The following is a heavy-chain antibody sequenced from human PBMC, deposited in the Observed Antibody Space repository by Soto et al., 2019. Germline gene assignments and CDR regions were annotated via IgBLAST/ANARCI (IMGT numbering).Heavy chain of an antibody. CDR1: GFTFSSYW. CDR3: VKEVEGFDY. Sequence: PXXSLRLACAASGFTFSSYWMHWVLQAPGKGLVWVSRVNSDGSTTTYADSVKGRFTISRDNAKNSLYLQMNSLRAEDTAVYYCVKEVEGFDYWGQGTLVTVSS. J-gene: IGHJ4*02. CDR2: VNSDGSTT. V-gene: IGHV3-74*01. D-gene: IGHD1-1*01.